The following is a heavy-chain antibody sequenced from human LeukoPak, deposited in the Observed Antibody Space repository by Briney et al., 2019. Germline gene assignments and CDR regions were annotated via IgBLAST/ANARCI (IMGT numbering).Heavy chain of an antibody. J-gene: IGHJ6*04. Sequence: SQTLSLTCTVSGDSISSAYYWSWIRQPPGKGLEWIGYIDYSGSTNYNPSFRSRATISVDTSKNQFSLRLSSVAAADTAVYYCARLNGGVWGKGTTVTVSS. CDR2: IDYSGST. D-gene: IGHD1-1*01. CDR3: ARLNGGV. CDR1: GDSISSAYY. V-gene: IGHV4-61*01.